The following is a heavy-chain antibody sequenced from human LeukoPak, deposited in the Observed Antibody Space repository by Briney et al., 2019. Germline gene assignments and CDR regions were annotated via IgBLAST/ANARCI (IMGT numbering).Heavy chain of an antibody. V-gene: IGHV3-30-3*01. Sequence: GGSLRLSCAASGFTFSSYAMHWVRQAPGKGLEWVAVISYDGSNKYYADSVKGRFTISRDNSKNTLYLQMNSLRAEDTAVYYCARARKDPQWSLYYYYMDVWGKGTTVTVSS. CDR3: ARARKDPQWSLYYYYMDV. D-gene: IGHD2-15*01. CDR1: GFTFSSYA. CDR2: ISYDGSNK. J-gene: IGHJ6*03.